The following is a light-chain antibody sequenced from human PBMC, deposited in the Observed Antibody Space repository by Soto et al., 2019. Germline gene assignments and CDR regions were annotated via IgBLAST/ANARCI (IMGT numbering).Light chain of an antibody. Sequence: TQPATVSASPGQSITISCPGTSSDVGGYNYVSWYQQHPGKAPKLMIYDVSNRPSGVSNRFSGSKSGNTASLTISGLQAEDEADYYCSSYTSSSTYVFGTGTKVTV. CDR3: SSYTSSSTYV. CDR1: SSDVGGYNY. V-gene: IGLV2-14*01. J-gene: IGLJ1*01. CDR2: DVS.